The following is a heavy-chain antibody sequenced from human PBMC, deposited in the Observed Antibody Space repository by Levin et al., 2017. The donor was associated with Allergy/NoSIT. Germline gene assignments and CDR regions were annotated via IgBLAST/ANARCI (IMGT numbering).Heavy chain of an antibody. CDR3: ARRGAGGWYFDL. Sequence: SETLSLTCTVSGGSISSSSYYWGWIRQPPGKGLEWFGNIYYSGSTYYNPSLKSRVTISVDTSKNQFSLKLSSVTAADTAVYYCARRGAGGWYFDLWGRGTLVTVSS. CDR1: GGSISSSSYY. V-gene: IGHV4-39*01. J-gene: IGHJ2*01. D-gene: IGHD1-26*01. CDR2: IYYSGST.